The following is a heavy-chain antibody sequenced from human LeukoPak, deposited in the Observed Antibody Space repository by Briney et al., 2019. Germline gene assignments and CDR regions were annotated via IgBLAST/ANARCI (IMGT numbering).Heavy chain of an antibody. J-gene: IGHJ4*02. V-gene: IGHV1-18*01. D-gene: IGHD3-3*01. CDR3: ARAGVRSTPYYY. CDR2: ISANSGNT. Sequence: VGSLRLSCTASGYTFSGYDMSWVRQAPGKGLEWMGWISANSGNTYYAETVKGRVTITTDTSKSTAYMEMRSLRSDDTAVYYCARAGVRSTPYYYWGQGTLVTVSS. CDR1: GYTFSGYD.